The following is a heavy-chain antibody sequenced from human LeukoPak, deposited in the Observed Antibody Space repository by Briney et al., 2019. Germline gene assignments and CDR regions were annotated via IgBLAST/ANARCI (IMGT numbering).Heavy chain of an antibody. CDR3: ARGTTFGGVIVGDY. J-gene: IGHJ4*02. V-gene: IGHV3-33*01. D-gene: IGHD3-16*02. Sequence: GGSLRLSCAASGFTFSSYGMHWVRQAPGKGLEWVAVIWYEGSNKYYADSVKGRFTISRDNSKNTLYLQMNSLRAEDTAVYYCARGTTFGGVIVGDYWGQGTLVTVSS. CDR2: IWYEGSNK. CDR1: GFTFSSYG.